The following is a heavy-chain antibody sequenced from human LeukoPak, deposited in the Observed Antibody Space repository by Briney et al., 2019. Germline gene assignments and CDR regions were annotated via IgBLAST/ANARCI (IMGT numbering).Heavy chain of an antibody. CDR2: IRDYGGTT. V-gene: IGHV3-23*01. CDR3: AIHWEA. D-gene: IGHD1-26*01. Sequence: PGGSLRLSCAASGFTFSSYAMSWVRQAPGKGLEWISPIRDYGGTTYHADSVKGRFTISRDNSRNTVYLQMNSLKAEDTAIYYCAIHWEAWGQGTLVTVSS. J-gene: IGHJ5*02. CDR1: GFTFSSYA.